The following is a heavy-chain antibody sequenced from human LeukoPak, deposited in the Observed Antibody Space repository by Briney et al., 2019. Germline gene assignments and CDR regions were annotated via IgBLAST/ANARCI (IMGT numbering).Heavy chain of an antibody. V-gene: IGHV3-7*02. CDR1: GFTFSSYW. CDR2: IKQDGSEK. Sequence: TGGSLRLSCAASGFTFSSYWMSWVRQAPGKGLEWVANIKQDGSEKYYVDSVRGRFSISRDNAENSLHLQMNSLRAEDTAVYYCARGFGWFFYWGQGTLVTVSS. J-gene: IGHJ4*02. D-gene: IGHD3-9*01. CDR3: ARGFGWFFY.